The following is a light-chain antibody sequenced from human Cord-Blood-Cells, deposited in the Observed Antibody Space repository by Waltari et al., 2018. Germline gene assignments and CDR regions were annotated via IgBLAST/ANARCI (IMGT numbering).Light chain of an antibody. J-gene: IGLJ3*02. CDR2: DVS. V-gene: IGLV2-11*01. CDR1: SSDVGGSNH. CDR3: CSYAGSYTWV. Sequence: QSALTQPRSLSGSPGQSVPISCTGTSSDVGGSNHVSWYQQHPGKAPKLMIYDVSKRPSGVPDRFSGSKSGNTASLTISGLQAEDEADYYCCSYAGSYTWVFGGGTKLTVL.